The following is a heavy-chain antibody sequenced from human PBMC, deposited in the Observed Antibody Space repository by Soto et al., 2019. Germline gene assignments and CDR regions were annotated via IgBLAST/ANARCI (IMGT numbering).Heavy chain of an antibody. V-gene: IGHV1-18*01. Sequence: GASVKVSCKASGYTFTSYGISWVRQAPGQGLEWMGWISAYNGNTNYAQKLQGRVTMTTDTSTSTAYMELRSLRSEDTAVYYCARARDYVWGNPNWFDPWGQGTLVTVSS. CDR3: ARARDYVWGNPNWFDP. D-gene: IGHD3-16*01. CDR1: GYTFTSYG. CDR2: ISAYNGNT. J-gene: IGHJ5*02.